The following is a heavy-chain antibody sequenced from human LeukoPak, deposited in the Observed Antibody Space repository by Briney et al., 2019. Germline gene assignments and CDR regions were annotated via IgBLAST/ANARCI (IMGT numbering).Heavy chain of an antibody. CDR3: ARGGLYYYDSSGYYRERRAFDI. J-gene: IGHJ3*02. CDR1: GFTFSSYS. CDR2: ISSSSSTI. V-gene: IGHV3-48*01. D-gene: IGHD3-22*01. Sequence: PGGSLRLSCAASGFTFSSYSMNWVRQAPGKGLEWVSYISSSSSTIYYADSVKGRFTISRDNAENSLYLQMNSLRADDTAVYYCARGGLYYYDSSGYYRERRAFDIWGQGTMVTVSS.